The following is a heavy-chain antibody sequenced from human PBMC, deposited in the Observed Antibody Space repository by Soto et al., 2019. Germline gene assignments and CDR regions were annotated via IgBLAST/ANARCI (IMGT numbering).Heavy chain of an antibody. CDR1: GGSVSSGSYY. CDR2: IYYSGST. V-gene: IGHV4-61*01. D-gene: IGHD6-13*01. Sequence: QSLTCTVSGGSVSSGSYYWSWIRQPPGKGLEWIGYIYYSGSTNYNPSLKSRVTISVDTSKNQFSLKLSSVTAADTAVYYCARAPIAAAPFDYWGQGTLVTVSS. CDR3: ARAPIAAAPFDY. J-gene: IGHJ4*02.